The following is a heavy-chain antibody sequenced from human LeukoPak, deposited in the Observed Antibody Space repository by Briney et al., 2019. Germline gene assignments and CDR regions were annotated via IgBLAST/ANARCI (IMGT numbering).Heavy chain of an antibody. D-gene: IGHD3-22*01. CDR3: ARRTGAHSSGYYAYYYYMDV. CDR1: GYTFTSYG. Sequence: ASVKVSCKASGYTFTSYGISWVRQAPGQGLEWMGWISAYNGNTNYAQKLQGRVTMTTDTSTSTAYMELRSLRSDDTAVYYCARRTGAHSSGYYAYYYYMDVWGKGTTVTISS. J-gene: IGHJ6*03. V-gene: IGHV1-18*01. CDR2: ISAYNGNT.